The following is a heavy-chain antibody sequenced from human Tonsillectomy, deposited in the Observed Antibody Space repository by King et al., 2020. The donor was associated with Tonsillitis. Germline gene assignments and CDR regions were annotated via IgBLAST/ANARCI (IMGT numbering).Heavy chain of an antibody. Sequence: VQLVESGGGLVQPGGSLRLSCAASGFTFSTYWLTWVRQAPGKGLEWVANINRDGSETYYVDSVKGRFTVSRDNAKNSLYLQMNSLRAEDTAIYYCARDSSPALSGSWYDAFDIWGQGKMVTVSS. CDR3: ARDSSPALSGSWYDAFDI. V-gene: IGHV3-7*01. D-gene: IGHD2-15*01. CDR1: GFTFSTYW. J-gene: IGHJ3*02. CDR2: INRDGSET.